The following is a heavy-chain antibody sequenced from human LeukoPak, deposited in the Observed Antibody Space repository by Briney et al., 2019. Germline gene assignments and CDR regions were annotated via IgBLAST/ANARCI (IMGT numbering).Heavy chain of an antibody. V-gene: IGHV3-30-3*01. J-gene: IGHJ5*02. D-gene: IGHD6-13*01. CDR3: ASAVRQQQP. CDR1: GFTFSSYA. Sequence: GRSLRLSCAASGFTFSSYAMHWVRQAPGKGLEWVAVISYDGSNKYYADSVKGRFTISRDNSKNTLYLQMNSLRVEDTAVYYCASAVRQQQPWGQGTLVTVSS. CDR2: ISYDGSNK.